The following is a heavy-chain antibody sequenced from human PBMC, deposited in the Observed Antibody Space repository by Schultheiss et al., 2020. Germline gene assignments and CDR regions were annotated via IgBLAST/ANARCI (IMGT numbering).Heavy chain of an antibody. CDR3: AKPKGPRAGWFDP. Sequence: GESLKISCAASGFTFSSYSMNWVRQAPGKGLEWVSAISGSGGSTYYADSVKGRFTISRDNSKNTLYLQMNSLRAEDTAVYYCAKPKGPRAGWFDPWGQGTLVTVSS. J-gene: IGHJ5*02. V-gene: IGHV3-23*01. CDR2: ISGSGGST. D-gene: IGHD6-19*01. CDR1: GFTFSSYS.